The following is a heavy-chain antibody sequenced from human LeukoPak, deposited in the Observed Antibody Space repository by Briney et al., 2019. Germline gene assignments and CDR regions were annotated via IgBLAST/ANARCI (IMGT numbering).Heavy chain of an antibody. Sequence: PGGSLRLSCAASGFTFSNAWMSWVRQAPGKGLEWVGRIKSKTDGGTTDYAAPVKGRFTISRDDSKNTLYLQMNSLKTEDTAVYYCTTGKESKRGYDFWNRFHYFDYWGQGTLVTVSS. J-gene: IGHJ4*02. CDR3: TTGKESKRGYDFWNRFHYFDY. CDR1: GFTFSNAW. CDR2: IKSKTDGGTT. V-gene: IGHV3-15*01. D-gene: IGHD3-3*01.